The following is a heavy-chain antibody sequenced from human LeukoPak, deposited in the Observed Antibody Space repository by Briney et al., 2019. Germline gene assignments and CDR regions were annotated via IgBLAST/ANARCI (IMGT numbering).Heavy chain of an antibody. V-gene: IGHV3-23*01. CDR2: ISGDSATT. Sequence: PGGSLRLSCAASGFTFGGYGMGWVRQAPGKGLEWVSVISGDSATTYYADSVKGRFTISRDNSKNTLYLQMNSLRAEDTAVYYCAKDLTGYYFFDYWGQGTLVTVSS. D-gene: IGHD3-9*01. CDR1: GFTFGGYG. CDR3: AKDLTGYYFFDY. J-gene: IGHJ4*02.